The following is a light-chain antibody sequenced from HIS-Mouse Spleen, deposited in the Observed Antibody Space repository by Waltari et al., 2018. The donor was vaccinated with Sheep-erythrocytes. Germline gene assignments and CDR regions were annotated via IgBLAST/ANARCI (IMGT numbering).Light chain of an antibody. V-gene: IGLV2-14*01. CDR1: SSDVGGYNY. Sequence: QSALTQPASVSGSPGQSITISCTGTSSDVGGYNYVSWYQPHPGKAPKLMIYEVSNRPSGVSNRCAGSKSGNTASLTISGLQAEDEADYYCSAYTSSSTPVVFGGGTKLTVL. J-gene: IGLJ2*01. CDR2: EVS. CDR3: SAYTSSSTPVV.